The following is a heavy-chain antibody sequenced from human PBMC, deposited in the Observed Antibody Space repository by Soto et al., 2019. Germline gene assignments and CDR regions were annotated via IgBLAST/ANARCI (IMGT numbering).Heavy chain of an antibody. CDR2: VSYDGTKQ. CDR3: ARDRVYYYDSSGYYNFDF. Sequence: VHLVESGGGVVQPGRSLRVSCAASGFTFSHYAMHWVRQAPGKGLEWVAVVSYDGTKQFYADSVKGRFTISRDSSKSTLYLQMNNLRDEDTAVYYCARDRVYYYDSSGYYNFDFWGQGTLVTVSS. J-gene: IGHJ4*02. CDR1: GFTFSHYA. V-gene: IGHV3-30-3*01. D-gene: IGHD3-22*01.